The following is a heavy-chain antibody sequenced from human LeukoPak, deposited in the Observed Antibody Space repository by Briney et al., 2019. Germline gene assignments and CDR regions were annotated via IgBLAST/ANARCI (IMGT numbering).Heavy chain of an antibody. V-gene: IGHV3-15*01. CDR3: TSPAFLGKSPYGLDV. CDR1: GFPFNNAW. Sequence: TGGSLRLSCVASGFPFNNAWMSWVRQAPGKGLEWVGRIKSKADGGTIDYAGPVKGRFTISRDDSKNTLYLQMHSLKTEDSAVYYCTSPAFLGKSPYGLDVWGQGTTVTVSS. J-gene: IGHJ6*02. CDR2: IKSKADGGTI. D-gene: IGHD3-3*02.